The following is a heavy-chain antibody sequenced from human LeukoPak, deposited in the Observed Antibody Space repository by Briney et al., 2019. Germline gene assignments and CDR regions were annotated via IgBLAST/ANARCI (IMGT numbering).Heavy chain of an antibody. J-gene: IGHJ5*02. D-gene: IGHD4-17*01. CDR2: ISAYNGNT. CDR1: GYTFTSYG. V-gene: IGHV1-18*01. CDR3: ARGPPTVTTRWFDP. Sequence: APVNVPCKASGYTFTSYGISWVRQAPGQGLEWMGWISAYNGNTNYAQKLQGRVTMTTDTSTSTAYMELRSLRSDDTAVYYCARGPPTVTTRWFDPWGQGTLVTVSS.